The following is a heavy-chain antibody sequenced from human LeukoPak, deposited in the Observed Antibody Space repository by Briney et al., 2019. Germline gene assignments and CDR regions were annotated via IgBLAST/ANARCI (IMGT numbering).Heavy chain of an antibody. CDR3: TRAASSGPLFTYHMDV. Sequence: PSETLSLTCAVYGVSFSGYYWSWIRQPPGKGLEWIGEINHSGSTNYNPSLKSRVTISVDTSKNQFSLKLTSVTAADTAVYYCTRAASSGPLFTYHMDVWGKGTTVTVSS. D-gene: IGHD3-22*01. CDR2: INHSGST. CDR1: GVSFSGYY. J-gene: IGHJ6*03. V-gene: IGHV4-34*01.